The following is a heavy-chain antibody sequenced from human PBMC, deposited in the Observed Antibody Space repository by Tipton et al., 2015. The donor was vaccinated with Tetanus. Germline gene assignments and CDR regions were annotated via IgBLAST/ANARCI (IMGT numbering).Heavy chain of an antibody. CDR2: INHSGKP. V-gene: IGHV4-34*01. D-gene: IGHD4-11*01. Sequence: LRLSCAVSGGSFRGYSWSWVRQPPGKGLEWIGEINHSGKPTYNPFLKSRVTMSLDTSNPHFSLSLSSVTAADTAVYYCARDINYASDYWGQGTLVTVSS. CDR1: GGSFRGYS. CDR3: ARDINYASDY. J-gene: IGHJ4*02.